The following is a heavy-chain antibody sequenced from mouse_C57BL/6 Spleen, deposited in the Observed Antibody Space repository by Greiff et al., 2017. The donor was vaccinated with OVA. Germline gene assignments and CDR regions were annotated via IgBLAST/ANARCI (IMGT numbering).Heavy chain of an antibody. J-gene: IGHJ4*01. CDR2: IDPSDSYT. CDR3: ARRDPYYAMDY. V-gene: IGHV1-50*01. CDR1: GYTFTSYW. Sequence: QVQLQQPGAELVKPGASVKLSCQASGYTFTSYWMQWVKQRPGQGLELIGEIDPSDSYTNYNQKFKGKATLTVDTSSSTAYMQLSSLTSEDSAVYYCARRDPYYAMDYWGQGTSVTVSS.